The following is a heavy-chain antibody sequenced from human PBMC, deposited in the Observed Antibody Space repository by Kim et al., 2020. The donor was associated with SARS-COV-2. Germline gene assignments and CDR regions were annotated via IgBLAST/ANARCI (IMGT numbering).Heavy chain of an antibody. CDR2: MNPTSGST. D-gene: IGHD2-15*01. CDR1: GYTFTSYY. J-gene: IGHJ6*02. V-gene: IGHV1-46*01. Sequence: ASVKVSCLTSGYTFTSYYIHWVRQAPGQGLEWMGIMNPTSGSTSCAHKFQGRVTMTRDTSTNTVYMEMSSLTSEDTAVYYCARGEEATYCTGGSCFFSGMDVWGQGTTVTVSS. CDR3: ARGEEATYCTGGSCFFSGMDV.